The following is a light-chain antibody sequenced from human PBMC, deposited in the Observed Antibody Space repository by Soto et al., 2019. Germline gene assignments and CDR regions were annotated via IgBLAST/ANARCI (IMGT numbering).Light chain of an antibody. Sequence: DIQMTQSPSSLSASVGDRVTITCRASQSIGTYLNWYQKKPGKAPSLLIYAASSLQRGVPSRLSGSGYGTDLTITISSLQTEDFETYYCQQSYSNPVTFGHGTRLEIK. CDR1: QSIGTY. CDR3: QQSYSNPVT. V-gene: IGKV1-39*01. CDR2: AAS. J-gene: IGKJ5*01.